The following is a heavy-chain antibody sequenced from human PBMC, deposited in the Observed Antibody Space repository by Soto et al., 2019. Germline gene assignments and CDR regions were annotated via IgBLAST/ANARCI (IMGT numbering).Heavy chain of an antibody. CDR3: ASDRDDYGSGNYYNRIDF. CDR2: IIPIFGTP. CDR1: GGIFSTYA. Sequence: QVQLVQSGAEVKKPGSSVKVSCKASGGIFSTYAISWLRQAPGQGLVWMGGIIPIFGTPNYAQRFQGRVTITADESTSTAYMELSRLRSEDTAVYYCASDRDDYGSGNYYNRIDFWGQGTLVTVSS. J-gene: IGHJ4*02. D-gene: IGHD3-10*01. V-gene: IGHV1-69*01.